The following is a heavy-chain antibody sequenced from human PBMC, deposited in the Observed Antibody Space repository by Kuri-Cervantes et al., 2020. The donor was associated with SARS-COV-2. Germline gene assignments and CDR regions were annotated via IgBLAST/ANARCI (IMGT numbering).Heavy chain of an antibody. CDR2: ISYDGSNK. D-gene: IGHD2-2*02. J-gene: IGHJ1*01. V-gene: IGHV3-30-3*01. CDR1: GFTFSSYA. CDR3: AKDRGYCSSTSCHNGYFQH. Sequence: GESLKISCAASGFTFSSYAMRWVRQAPGKGLEWVAVISYDGSNKYYADSVKGRFTISRDNSKNTLYLQMNSLRAEDTAVYYCAKDRGYCSSTSCHNGYFQHWGQGTLVTVSS.